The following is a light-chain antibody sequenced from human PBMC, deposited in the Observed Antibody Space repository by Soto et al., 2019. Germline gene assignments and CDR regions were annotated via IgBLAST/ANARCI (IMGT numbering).Light chain of an antibody. CDR3: AAWDDSLSSWL. Sequence: QSVLTQPPSASGTPGQRVTISCSGSSSNIGSNYVYWYQQLPGTAPKLLIYRNNQRPSGVPDRFSGSKSGTSASPAISGLRSEDEADYYCAAWDDSLSSWLFGGGTKLTVL. CDR1: SSNIGSNY. J-gene: IGLJ3*02. V-gene: IGLV1-47*01. CDR2: RNN.